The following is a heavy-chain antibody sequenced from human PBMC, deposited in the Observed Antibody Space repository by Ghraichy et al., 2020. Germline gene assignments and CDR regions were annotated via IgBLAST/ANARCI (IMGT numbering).Heavy chain of an antibody. V-gene: IGHV3-48*02. Sequence: GESLNISCAASGFSFSGYSMNWVRQAPGKGLEWVSYISSTSSTMYYADSVKGRFTISRDNAKNSLYLQMNSLRDEDTAVYYCARSNYYGSEGYDFYYGMDVWGQGTTVTVSS. CDR2: ISSTSSTM. J-gene: IGHJ6*02. CDR1: GFSFSGYS. CDR3: ARSNYYGSEGYDFYYGMDV. D-gene: IGHD3-10*01.